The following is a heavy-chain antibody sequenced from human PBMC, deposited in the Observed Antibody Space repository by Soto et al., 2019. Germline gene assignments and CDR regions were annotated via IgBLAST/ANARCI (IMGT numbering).Heavy chain of an antibody. D-gene: IGHD2-2*01. J-gene: IGHJ6*02. V-gene: IGHV3-74*01. Sequence: EVQLVESGGGLVQPGGSLRLSCAASGFIFNSYWMHWVRQAPGKGLVWVSRINTDESSRSYADSVKGRFTISRDNARXTLYLQMNSLRAEDTAVYFCARDRVPQLGYYGMDVWGQGTTVTVSS. CDR1: GFIFNSYW. CDR2: INTDESSR. CDR3: ARDRVPQLGYYGMDV.